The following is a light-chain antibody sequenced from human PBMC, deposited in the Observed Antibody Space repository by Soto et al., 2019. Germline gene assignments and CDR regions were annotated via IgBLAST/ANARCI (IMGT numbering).Light chain of an antibody. Sequence: EIVLTQSPGTLSLSPGERATLSCRASQSVSSSYLAWYQQKPGQAPRLLIYGASSRATGIPDRFSGSGSGTDFTLTISRLEPEDFEVYYCQQYDSAPKTCGQGTKV. CDR2: GAS. CDR1: QSVSSSY. V-gene: IGKV3-20*01. CDR3: QQYDSAPKT. J-gene: IGKJ1*01.